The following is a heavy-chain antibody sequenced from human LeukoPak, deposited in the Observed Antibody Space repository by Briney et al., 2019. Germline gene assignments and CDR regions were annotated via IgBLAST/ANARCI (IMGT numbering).Heavy chain of an antibody. J-gene: IGHJ4*02. Sequence: PGGSLRLSCAASGFTFSSYNMNWVRQAPGKGLEWVSSISSSSSYIYYADSVKGRFTISRDNAKNSLYLQMNSLRAEDTAVYYCARDRCGGDCYGFDYWGQGTLVTVSS. CDR3: ARDRCGGDCYGFDY. CDR1: GFTFSSYN. D-gene: IGHD2-21*02. CDR2: ISSSSSYI. V-gene: IGHV3-21*01.